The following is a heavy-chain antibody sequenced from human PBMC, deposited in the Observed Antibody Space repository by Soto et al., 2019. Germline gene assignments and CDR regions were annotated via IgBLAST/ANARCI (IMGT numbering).Heavy chain of an antibody. D-gene: IGHD6-19*01. CDR1: GVSISNNY. CDR3: ARAAVADAFDI. V-gene: IGHV4-59*01. Sequence: QVQVQESGPGLLKPSETLSLTCSVTGVSISNNYWSWIRQPPGKGLEWIGYIYLGGNTKYSPAFKSRVTISVDPSKNQFSLRLSSVTVADTAVYYCARAAVADAFDIWGQGTTVTVSS. J-gene: IGHJ3*02. CDR2: IYLGGNT.